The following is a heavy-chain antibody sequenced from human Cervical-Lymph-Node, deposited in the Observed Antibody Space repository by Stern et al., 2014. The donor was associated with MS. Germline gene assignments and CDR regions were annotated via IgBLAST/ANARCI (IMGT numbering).Heavy chain of an antibody. J-gene: IGHJ4*02. Sequence: VQLVQSGAEVKKPGASVKVSCRASGYTFTSYGISWVRQATGQGLEWMGWISTYNGNTNYAQKFQGRVTMTTDTSTSTAYMELRSLISDDTAVYYCARDIYCSGGTCYFEFFDYWGQGTLVAVS. CDR3: ARDIYCSGGTCYFEFFDY. CDR1: GYTFTSYG. CDR2: ISTYNGNT. D-gene: IGHD2-15*01. V-gene: IGHV1-18*01.